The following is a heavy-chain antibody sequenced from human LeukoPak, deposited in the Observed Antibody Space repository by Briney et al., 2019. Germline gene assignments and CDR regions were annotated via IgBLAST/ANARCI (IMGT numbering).Heavy chain of an antibody. CDR1: GYTFHTYG. Sequence: GASVKVSCKASGYTFHTYGITWVRQAPGQGLEWMGWISGYNVETKYAQKFQGRLTLTSDTSTGTAYMELRSLRYDDTAVYYCARDDNSGTYYYGMDVWGQGTTVTVSS. CDR3: ARDDNSGTYYYGMDV. J-gene: IGHJ6*02. V-gene: IGHV1-18*01. D-gene: IGHD6-19*01. CDR2: ISGYNVET.